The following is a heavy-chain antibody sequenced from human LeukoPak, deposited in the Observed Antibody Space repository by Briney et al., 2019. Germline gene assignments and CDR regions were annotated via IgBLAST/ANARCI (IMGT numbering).Heavy chain of an antibody. J-gene: IGHJ4*02. Sequence: SETLSLTCTVSGGSISGYYWSWIRQPPGKGLEWIGEINHSGSTNYNPSLKSRVTISVDTSKNQFSLKLSSVTAADTAVYYCARGVRGRWWTGENFDYWGQGTLVTVSS. CDR3: ARGVRGRWWTGENFDY. D-gene: IGHD3/OR15-3a*01. CDR2: INHSGST. CDR1: GGSISGYY. V-gene: IGHV4-34*01.